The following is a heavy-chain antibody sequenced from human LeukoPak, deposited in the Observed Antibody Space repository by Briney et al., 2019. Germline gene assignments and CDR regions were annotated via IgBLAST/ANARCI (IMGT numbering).Heavy chain of an antibody. J-gene: IGHJ4*02. Sequence: GGSLRLSCAASGFTFSSYAMSWVRQAPGKGLEWVSAISGSGGSTYYAGSVKGRFTISRDNSKHTLYLQMNSLRAEDTAVYYCAKGGDILTGYYTYLFDYWGQGTLVTVSS. CDR3: AKGGDILTGYYTYLFDY. D-gene: IGHD3-9*01. CDR1: GFTFSSYA. CDR2: ISGSGGST. V-gene: IGHV3-23*01.